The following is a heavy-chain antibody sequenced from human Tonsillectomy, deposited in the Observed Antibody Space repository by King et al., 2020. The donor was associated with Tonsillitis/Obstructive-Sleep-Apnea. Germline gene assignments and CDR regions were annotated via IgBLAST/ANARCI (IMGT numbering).Heavy chain of an antibody. CDR1: GDSVSSSSAA. CDR3: AREYYYDSSGYRADTFDV. V-gene: IGHV6-1*01. CDR2: TYYRSNWYN. Sequence: VQLQQSGPGLVKPSQPLSVTCVISGDSVSSSSAAWTWIRQSPSRGLEWLGRTYYRSNWYNDYAASVKSRISINVDTSKNQFSLHLTSVTPEDTAVYYCAREYYYDSSGYRADTFDVWGQGTMVTVSS. D-gene: IGHD3-22*01. J-gene: IGHJ3*01.